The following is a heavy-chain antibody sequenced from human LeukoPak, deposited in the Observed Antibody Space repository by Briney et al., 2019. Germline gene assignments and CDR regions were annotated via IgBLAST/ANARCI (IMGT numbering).Heavy chain of an antibody. D-gene: IGHD5-24*01. J-gene: IGHJ4*02. CDR2: INWNGGST. Sequence: AGGSLRLSCAASGFTFDDYGMSWVRQAPGKGLEWVSGINWNGGSTGYADSVKGRFTISRDNAKNSLYLQMNSLRAEDTAVYYCARMATRKSWGKYYFDYWGQGTLVTVSS. CDR3: ARMATRKSWGKYYFDY. V-gene: IGHV3-20*04. CDR1: GFTFDDYG.